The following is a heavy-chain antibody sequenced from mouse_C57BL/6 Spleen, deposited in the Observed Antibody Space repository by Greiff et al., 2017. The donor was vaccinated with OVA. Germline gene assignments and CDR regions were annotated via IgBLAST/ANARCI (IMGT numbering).Heavy chain of an antibody. J-gene: IGHJ4*01. CDR3: TRDRSRGDYYAMDY. Sequence: EVKLVESGAGLVKPGGSLKLSCAASGFTFSSYAMSWVRQTPEKRLEWVAYISSGGDYIYYADTVKGRFTISRDNARNTLYLQMSSLKSEDTAMYYCTRDRSRGDYYAMDYWGQGTSVTVSS. CDR1: GFTFSSYA. CDR2: ISSGGDYI. V-gene: IGHV5-9-1*02.